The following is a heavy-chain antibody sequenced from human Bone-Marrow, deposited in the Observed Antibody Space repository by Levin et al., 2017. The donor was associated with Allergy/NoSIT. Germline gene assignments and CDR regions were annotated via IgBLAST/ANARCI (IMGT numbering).Heavy chain of an antibody. V-gene: IGHV4-59*08. CDR3: ARRNNIGYFDF. J-gene: IGHJ4*02. D-gene: IGHD2/OR15-2a*01. Sequence: KPGGSLRLSCTVSGDSISDFYWTWIRQPPGKGLEWIGFIYGSGSTNYNPSLKTRVTISVDTPKNQFSLRLMSVTAADTAVYYCARRNNIGYFDFWGQGTLVTVSS. CDR1: GDSISDFY. CDR2: IYGSGST.